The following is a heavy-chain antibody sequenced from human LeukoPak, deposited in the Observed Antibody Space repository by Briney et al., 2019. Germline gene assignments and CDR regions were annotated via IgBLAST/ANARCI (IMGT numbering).Heavy chain of an antibody. CDR2: IYHSGGT. D-gene: IGHD2-2*01. J-gene: IGHJ3*02. CDR3: ARSIVVVPAAARRAFDI. Sequence: SETLSLTCAVSGGSISSSTNWWSWVRQPPGKGLEWIGEIYHSGGTNYNPSLKSRITISVDKSQNQFSLKLSSVTAADTAVYYCARSIVVVPAAARRAFDIWGQGTMVTVSS. V-gene: IGHV4-4*02. CDR1: GGSISSSTNW.